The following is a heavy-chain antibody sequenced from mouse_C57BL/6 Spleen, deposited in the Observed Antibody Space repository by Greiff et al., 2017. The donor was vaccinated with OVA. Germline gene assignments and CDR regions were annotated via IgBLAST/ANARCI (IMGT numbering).Heavy chain of an antibody. V-gene: IGHV2-2*01. CDR2: IWSGGST. CDR3: ARSPPGLRRAMDY. CDR1: GFSLTSYG. D-gene: IGHD2-4*01. J-gene: IGHJ4*01. Sequence: QVQLQQSGPGLVQPSQSLSITCTVSGFSLTSYGVHWVRQSPGKGLEWLGVIWSGGSTDYNAAFISRLSISKDNSKSQVFFKMNSLQADDTAIYYCARSPPGLRRAMDYWGQGTSVTVSS.